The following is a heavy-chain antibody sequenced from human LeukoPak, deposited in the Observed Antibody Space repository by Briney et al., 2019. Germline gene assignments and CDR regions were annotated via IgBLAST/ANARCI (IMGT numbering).Heavy chain of an antibody. CDR2: VYYSGST. J-gene: IGHJ4*02. CDR1: GGPISRYY. CDR3: ARAGQGDFWSGLRYFDY. D-gene: IGHD3-3*01. Sequence: KPSETLSLTCTVPGGPISRYYWSWIGQPPGKGLEWIGYVYYSGSTNYNPSLKSRVTISVDTSKNHFSLKLSSVTAADTAVYYCARAGQGDFWSGLRYFDYWGQGTLVTVSS. V-gene: IGHV4-59*01.